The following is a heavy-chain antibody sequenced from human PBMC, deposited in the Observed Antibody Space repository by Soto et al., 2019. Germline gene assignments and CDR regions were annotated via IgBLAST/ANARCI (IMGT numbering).Heavy chain of an antibody. D-gene: IGHD4-17*01. V-gene: IGHV4-39*01. CDR2: IYFSGTT. J-gene: IGHJ5*02. CDR1: GGSISSSSFY. CDR3: ARLRVTTRWNWFDP. Sequence: SETLSLTCTVSGGSISSSSFYWGWVRQPPGKGLEWIGNIYFSGTTYYNPSLKGRLTISVDTSKNQFSLKLSSVTAADTAVYYCARLRVTTRWNWFDPWGQGTLVNVSS.